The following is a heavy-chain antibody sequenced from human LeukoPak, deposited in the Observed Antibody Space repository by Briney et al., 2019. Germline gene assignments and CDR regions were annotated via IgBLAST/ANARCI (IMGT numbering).Heavy chain of an antibody. D-gene: IGHD6-13*01. CDR2: IYYSGST. CDR1: GGSISSYY. V-gene: IGHV4-59*01. CDR3: ARGGIAAAFDP. J-gene: IGHJ5*02. Sequence: PSETLSLTCTVSGGSISSYYWSWIRQPPGKGLEWIGYIYYSGSTNYNPSLKSRVTISADTSKNQFSLKLSSVTAADTAVYYCARGGIAAAFDPWGQGTLVTVSS.